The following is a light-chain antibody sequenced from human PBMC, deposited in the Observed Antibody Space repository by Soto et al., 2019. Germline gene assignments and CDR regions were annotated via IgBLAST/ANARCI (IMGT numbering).Light chain of an antibody. V-gene: IGLV2-11*01. CDR1: TSDVGGYNY. J-gene: IGLJ1*01. CDR2: DVN. CDR3: CSYAGSYPYV. Sequence: QSALTQPRSVYGSPGQSVTISCTGTTSDVGGYNYVSWYQQHPDKAPQVMIYDVNKRPSGVPDRFSGSKSGNTASLTISGLQAEDEADYSCCSYAGSYPYVFGTGTKLTVL.